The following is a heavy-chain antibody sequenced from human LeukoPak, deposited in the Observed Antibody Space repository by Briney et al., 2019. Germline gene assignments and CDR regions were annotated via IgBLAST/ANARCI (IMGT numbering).Heavy chain of an antibody. CDR1: GFTFSSYE. CDR3: AELGITMIGGV. J-gene: IGHJ6*04. V-gene: IGHV3-48*03. D-gene: IGHD3-10*02. Sequence: GGSLRLSCAASGFTFSSYEMNWVRQAPGKGLEGVSYISSSGSTIYYADSVKGRFTISRDNAKNSLSLPMNSLRPDDTAVYYCAELGITMIGGVWGKGTTVTISS. CDR2: ISSSGSTI.